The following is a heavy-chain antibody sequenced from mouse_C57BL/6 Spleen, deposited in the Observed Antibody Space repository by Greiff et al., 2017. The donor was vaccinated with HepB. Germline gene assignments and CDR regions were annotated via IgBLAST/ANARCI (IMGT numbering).Heavy chain of an antibody. V-gene: IGHV1-53*01. J-gene: IGHJ2*01. Sequence: QVQLQQPGTELVKPGASVKLSCKASGYTFTSYWMHWVKQRPGQGLEWIGNINPSNGGTNYNEKFKSKATLTVDKSSSTAYMQLSSLTSEDAAVYYCARGSKGLYYFDYWGQGTTLTVSS. D-gene: IGHD1-3*01. CDR3: ARGSKGLYYFDY. CDR1: GYTFTSYW. CDR2: INPSNGGT.